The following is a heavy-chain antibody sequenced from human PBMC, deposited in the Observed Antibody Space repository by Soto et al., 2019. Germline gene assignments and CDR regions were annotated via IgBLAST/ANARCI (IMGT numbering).Heavy chain of an antibody. CDR2: ISGSGGST. CDR1: GFTFSDYA. J-gene: IGHJ5*02. D-gene: IGHD1-7*01. Sequence: EVQLLESGGGLVQPGGSLTLSCAASGFTFSDYAMSWARQAPGKGLEWVSTISGSGGSTYYADSVKGRFTISRDNSKNTLYLQMNSLRAEDTAIYYCAKSPFTWNSYWFDPWGQGTLVTVSS. CDR3: AKSPFTWNSYWFDP. V-gene: IGHV3-23*01.